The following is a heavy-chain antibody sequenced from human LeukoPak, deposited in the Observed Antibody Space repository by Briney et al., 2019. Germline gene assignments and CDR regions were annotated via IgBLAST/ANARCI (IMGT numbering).Heavy chain of an antibody. Sequence: GGSLRLSCAASGFTFSRYWMSWVRQAPGKGLEWVANIKRDGREKNYVDSVKGRFSISRDNVKNSLHLQMNSLRAEDTPLYYCARVCVSVLTEGMYYWGQGTLVTVSS. V-gene: IGHV3-7*01. CDR1: GFTFSRYW. D-gene: IGHD5/OR15-5a*01. CDR2: IKRDGREK. J-gene: IGHJ4*02. CDR3: ARVCVSVLTEGMYY.